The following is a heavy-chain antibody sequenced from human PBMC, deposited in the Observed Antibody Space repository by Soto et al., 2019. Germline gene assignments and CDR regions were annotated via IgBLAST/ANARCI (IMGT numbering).Heavy chain of an antibody. CDR2: INPNSGGT. D-gene: IGHD6-19*01. CDR1: GYTFTGYY. CDR3: ARARHSSGPYYYYYGMDV. J-gene: IGHJ6*02. Sequence: GPVKVSCKASGYTFTGYYMHWVRQAPGQGLEWMGWINPNSGGTNYAQKFQGWVTMTRDTSISTAYMELSRLRSDDTAVYYCARARHSSGPYYYYYGMDVWGQGTTVTVSS. V-gene: IGHV1-2*04.